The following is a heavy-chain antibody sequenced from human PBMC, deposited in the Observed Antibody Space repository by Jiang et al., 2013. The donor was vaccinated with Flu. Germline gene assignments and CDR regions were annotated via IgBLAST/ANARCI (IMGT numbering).Heavy chain of an antibody. V-gene: IGHV6-1*01. D-gene: IGHD3-10*01. Sequence: NSAAWNWIRQSPSRGLEWLGRTYYRSKWYNDYAVSVKSRITINPDTSKNQFSLQLNSVTPEDTAVYYCAKARKKLLWFGESWFDPWGQGTLVTVSS. CDR2: TYYRSKWYN. CDR1: NSAA. J-gene: IGHJ5*02. CDR3: AKARKKLLWFGESWFDP.